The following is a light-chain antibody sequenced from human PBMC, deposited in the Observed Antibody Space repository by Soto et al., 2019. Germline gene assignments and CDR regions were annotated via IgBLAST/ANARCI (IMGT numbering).Light chain of an antibody. CDR1: QSISNH. V-gene: IGKV1-39*01. Sequence: DIQMTQSPSSLSASVGDRVTITCRTSQSISNHLHWYQQTPGKAPNLMIYEASTLQSGVPSRFSGSGSGTEFTLTISSLQSEDFAVYYCQQYNNWPRTFGQGTKVDIK. J-gene: IGKJ1*01. CDR2: EAS. CDR3: QQYNNWPRT.